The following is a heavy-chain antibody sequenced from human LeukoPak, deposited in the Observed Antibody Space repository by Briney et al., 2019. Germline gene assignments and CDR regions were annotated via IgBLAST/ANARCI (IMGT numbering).Heavy chain of an antibody. CDR3: ARGGPNHGFDY. D-gene: IGHD1-14*01. J-gene: IGHJ4*02. Sequence: GASVKVSCKASGYTFTSYWMHWVRQAPGQGLEWMGWVITNNGDTKYAHKYQGRVTMTRDTSINTVYMELSMVTSDDTAMYYCARGGPNHGFDYWGQGILVNVSS. V-gene: IGHV1-2*07. CDR2: VITNNGDT. CDR1: GYTFTSYW.